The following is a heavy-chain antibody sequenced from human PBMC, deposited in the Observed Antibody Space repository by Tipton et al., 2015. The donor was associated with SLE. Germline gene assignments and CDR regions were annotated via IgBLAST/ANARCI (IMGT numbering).Heavy chain of an antibody. D-gene: IGHD3-3*01. CDR1: GGTFSSYA. CDR2: IIPVFGTT. Sequence: QSGPEVKKPGSSVKVSCKTSGGTFSSYAINWVRQAPGQGLEWMGGIIPVFGTTNYAQKFQGRVTISADEPTTTAYMELSSLGSEDTAVYYCARNGVQALSYCYRDVWGKGTTVIVSS. V-gene: IGHV1-69*01. CDR3: ARNGVQALSYCYRDV. J-gene: IGHJ6*03.